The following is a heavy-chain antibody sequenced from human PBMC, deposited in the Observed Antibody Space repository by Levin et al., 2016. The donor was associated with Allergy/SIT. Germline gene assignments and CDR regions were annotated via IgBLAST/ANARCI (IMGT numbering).Heavy chain of an antibody. CDR3: AIAVAGKTAGFDY. V-gene: IGHV3-23*01. D-gene: IGHD6-19*01. Sequence: GESLKISCAASGFTFSSYAMSWVRQAPGKGLEWVSAISGSGGSTYYADSVKGRFTISRDNSKNTLYLQMNSLRAEDTAVYYCAIAVAGKTAGFDYWGQGTLVTVSS. J-gene: IGHJ4*02. CDR1: GFTFSSYA. CDR2: ISGSGGST.